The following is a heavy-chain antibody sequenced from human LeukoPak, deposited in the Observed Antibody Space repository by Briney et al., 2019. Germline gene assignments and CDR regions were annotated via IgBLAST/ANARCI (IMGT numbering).Heavy chain of an antibody. J-gene: IGHJ6*02. Sequence: ASVKVSCKTSGHTFTVYYMHWVRQAPGQGLEWMGWINPKRGGTNYAQKFQGRVTMTRDTSISTAYMELSRLRSDDTAVYYCARDEDGMDVWGQGTTVTVSS. CDR1: GHTFTVYY. CDR2: INPKRGGT. V-gene: IGHV1-2*02. CDR3: ARDEDGMDV.